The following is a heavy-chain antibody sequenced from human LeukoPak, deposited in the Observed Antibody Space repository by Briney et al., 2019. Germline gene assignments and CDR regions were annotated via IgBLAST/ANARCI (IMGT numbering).Heavy chain of an antibody. V-gene: IGHV4-4*02. CDR3: ARLTRGTTGTTNWFDP. CDR1: GGSISSSNW. CDR2: IYHSGST. J-gene: IGHJ5*02. D-gene: IGHD1-1*01. Sequence: KTSETLSLTCAVSGGSISSSNWWSWVRQPPGKGLEWIGEIYHSGSTNYNPSLKSRVTISVDKSKNQFSLKLSSVTAADTAVYYCARLTRGTTGTTNWFDPWGQGTLVTVSS.